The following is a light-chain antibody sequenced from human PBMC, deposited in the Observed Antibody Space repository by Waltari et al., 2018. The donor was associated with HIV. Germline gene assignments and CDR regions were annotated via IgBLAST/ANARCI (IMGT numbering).Light chain of an antibody. J-gene: IGKJ1*01. CDR1: QRVSSSY. V-gene: IGKV3-20*01. CDR2: GES. CDR3: QQYGSSTPT. Sequence: DIVLTQSPGTLSLSPGERATLSCRASQRVSSSYLAWYQQKPGQAPRLVIYGESSRATDIPDRFTCRGSGTDFTLTINRLEPEDFAVYYCQQYGSSTPTFGQGTKVEMK.